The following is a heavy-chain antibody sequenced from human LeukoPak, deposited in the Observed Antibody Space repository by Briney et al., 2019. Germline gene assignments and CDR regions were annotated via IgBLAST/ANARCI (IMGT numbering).Heavy chain of an antibody. CDR2: ISGSGGST. D-gene: IGHD1-7*01. V-gene: IGHV3-23*01. Sequence: GGSLRLSCAASGFTFSSYAMSWVRQAPGKGLEWVSAISGSGGSTYYADSVKGRFTISRDSSKNTLYLQMNTLRAEDTAVYDCAKDIGTGTTNWFDPWGQGTLVTVSS. CDR1: GFTFSSYA. J-gene: IGHJ5*02. CDR3: AKDIGTGTTNWFDP.